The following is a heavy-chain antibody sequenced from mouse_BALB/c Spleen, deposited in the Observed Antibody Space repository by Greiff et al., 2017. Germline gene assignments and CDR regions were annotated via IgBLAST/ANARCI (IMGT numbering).Heavy chain of an antibody. CDR1: GYSITSDYA. Sequence: DVQLQESGPGLVKPSQSLSLTCTVTGYSITSDYAWNWIRQFPGNKLEWMGYIRYSGSTSYNPSLKSRISITRDTSKNQFFLQLNSVTTEDTATYYCAREAYWGQGTLVTVSA. CDR2: IRYSGST. CDR3: AREAY. V-gene: IGHV3-2*02. J-gene: IGHJ3*01.